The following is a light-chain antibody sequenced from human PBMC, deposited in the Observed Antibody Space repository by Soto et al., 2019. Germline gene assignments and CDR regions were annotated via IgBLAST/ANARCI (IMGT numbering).Light chain of an antibody. V-gene: IGLV2-8*01. CDR2: EVN. CDR3: SSYAGSGQVV. Sequence: QSALTQPPSASGSPGQSVTISCTGTSSDVGGYNYVSWDQQHPDKAPKLIISEVNKRTSGVPDRFSGSKSGNTASLTVSGLQREDEDNYYSSSYAGSGQVVFGGGTKLTVL. J-gene: IGLJ2*01. CDR1: SSDVGGYNY.